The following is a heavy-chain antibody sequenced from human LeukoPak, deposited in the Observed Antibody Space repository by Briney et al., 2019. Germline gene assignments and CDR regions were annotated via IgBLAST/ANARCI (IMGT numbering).Heavy chain of an antibody. V-gene: IGHV4-30-4*08. J-gene: IGHJ4*02. D-gene: IGHD3-22*01. Sequence: SQTLSLTCTVSGGSISSGDYYWSWIRQPPGKGLESIGYIYYSGSTYYNPSLKSRVTISVDTSKNQFSLKLSSVTAADTAVYYCARGEYYYDSSGYRYWGQGTLVTVSS. CDR2: IYYSGST. CDR1: GGSISSGDYY. CDR3: ARGEYYYDSSGYRY.